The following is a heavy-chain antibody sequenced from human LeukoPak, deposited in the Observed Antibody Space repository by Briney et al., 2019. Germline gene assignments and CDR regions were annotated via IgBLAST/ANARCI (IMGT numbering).Heavy chain of an antibody. CDR3: ARQAGITMIVVVWAFDI. CDR2: IYYSGST. D-gene: IGHD3-22*01. CDR1: GGSISSGDYY. V-gene: IGHV4-30-4*08. J-gene: IGHJ3*02. Sequence: SQTLSLTCTVSGGSISSGDYYWSWIRQPPGKGLEWIGYIYYSGSTYYTPSLKSRVTISVDTSKNQFSLKLSSVTAADTAVYYCARQAGITMIVVVWAFDIWGQGTMVTVSS.